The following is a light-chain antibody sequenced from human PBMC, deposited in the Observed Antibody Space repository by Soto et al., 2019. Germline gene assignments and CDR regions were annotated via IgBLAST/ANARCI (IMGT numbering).Light chain of an antibody. CDR2: DAS. CDR1: QSIGTS. J-gene: IGKJ4*01. Sequence: DIVLTQSPATLSLSPGERATLSCRAGQSIGTSLVWYQQKPGQAPRLLIYDASNRATGIPARFSGSGSGTDFTLTISSLEPEDFAVYYCQQRRDWPLTFGGGTKV. CDR3: QQRRDWPLT. V-gene: IGKV3-11*01.